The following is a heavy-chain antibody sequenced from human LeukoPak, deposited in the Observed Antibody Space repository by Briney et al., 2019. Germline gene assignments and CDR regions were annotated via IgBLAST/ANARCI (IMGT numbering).Heavy chain of an antibody. CDR1: GFTFSSYA. V-gene: IGHV3-23*01. J-gene: IGHJ6*03. CDR3: AKDHLRYYGSGSNYMDV. D-gene: IGHD3-10*01. Sequence: GGSLRLSCEGSGFTFSSYAMSWVRQAPGKGLEWVSSISGSGGGTYYADSVKGRFTISRDNSKNTLYLQMNRLRAEDTAVYYCAKDHLRYYGSGSNYMDVWGKGTTVTVSS. CDR2: ISGSGGGT.